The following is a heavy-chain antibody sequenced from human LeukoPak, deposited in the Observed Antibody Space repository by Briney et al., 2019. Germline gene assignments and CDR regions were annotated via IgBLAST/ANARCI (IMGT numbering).Heavy chain of an antibody. Sequence: GGSLRLSCAASGFTFSSYSMNWVRQAPGKGLDWVSYISSSSSTIYYADSVKGRFTISRDNAKNSLYLQMNSLRAEDTAVYYCARYYYDSSGYYYDYYYYYMDVWGKGTTVTVSS. CDR3: ARYYYDSSGYYYDYYYYYMDV. D-gene: IGHD3-22*01. V-gene: IGHV3-48*01. CDR2: ISSSSSTI. J-gene: IGHJ6*03. CDR1: GFTFSSYS.